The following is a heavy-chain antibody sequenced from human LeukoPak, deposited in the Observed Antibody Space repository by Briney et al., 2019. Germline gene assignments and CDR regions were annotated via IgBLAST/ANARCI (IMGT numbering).Heavy chain of an antibody. V-gene: IGHV3-7*01. CDR3: ARLAEMATTYYFDY. Sequence: PGGSLRLSCAASGFTFSSYWMSWVRQAPGKGLEWVANIKQDGSEKYYVDSVKGRFTISRDNAKNSLYLQMDSLRAEDTAVYYCARLAEMATTYYFDYWGQGTLVTVSS. CDR1: GFTFSSYW. J-gene: IGHJ4*02. CDR2: IKQDGSEK. D-gene: IGHD5-24*01.